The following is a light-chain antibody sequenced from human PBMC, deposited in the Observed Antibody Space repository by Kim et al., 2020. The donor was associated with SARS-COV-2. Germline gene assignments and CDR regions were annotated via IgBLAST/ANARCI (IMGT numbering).Light chain of an antibody. V-gene: IGLV1-40*01. CDR1: RADTGAGND. J-gene: IGLJ1*01. CDR3: QSYDSTLNDYV. Sequence: TISCTRSRADTGAGNDVHGYQHLPGKAPNLLVYENNDRPSGVPDRFSGSKSGTSASLAITGLQAEDEADYYCQSYDSTLNDYVFGTGTKVTVL. CDR2: ENN.